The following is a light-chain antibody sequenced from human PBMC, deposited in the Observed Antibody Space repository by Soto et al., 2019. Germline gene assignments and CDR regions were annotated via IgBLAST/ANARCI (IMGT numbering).Light chain of an antibody. CDR2: DAS. V-gene: IGKV3-11*01. Sequence: EIVLTQSPGTLSLSPGQRATLSCRASESISRDYLAWYQHRLGQAPRLLIYDASNRATGIPARLSGSGSGTDFTLTISSLEPEDFAVYYCQQRSNWPPMYTFGQGTKVDIK. CDR3: QQRSNWPPMYT. J-gene: IGKJ2*01. CDR1: ESISRDY.